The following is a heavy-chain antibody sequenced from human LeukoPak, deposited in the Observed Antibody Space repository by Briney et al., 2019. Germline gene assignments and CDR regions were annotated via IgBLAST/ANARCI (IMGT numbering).Heavy chain of an antibody. J-gene: IGHJ4*02. CDR3: AVGHTWEYIAAAPWY. V-gene: IGHV1-69*02. CDR2: IIPILGIA. D-gene: IGHD6-13*01. Sequence: SVKVSCKASGGTFSSYTISWVRQAPEQGLEWMGRIIPILGIANYAQKFQGRVTITADKSTSTAYMELSSLRSEDTAVYYCAVGHTWEYIAAAPWYWGQGTLVTVSS. CDR1: GGTFSSYT.